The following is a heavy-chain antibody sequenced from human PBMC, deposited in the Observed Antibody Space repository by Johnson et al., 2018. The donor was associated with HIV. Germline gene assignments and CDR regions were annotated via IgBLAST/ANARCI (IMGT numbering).Heavy chain of an antibody. J-gene: IGHJ3*02. CDR2: SNWNGGST. CDR1: GFTFDDYG. CDR3: ARGPHEVVVVAATSAFDI. D-gene: IGHD2-15*01. V-gene: IGHV3-20*04. Sequence: VQLVESGGALVQPGRSLRLSCAASGFTFDDYGMSWVRQAPGKGLEWVSGSNWNGGSTGYGDSVKGRFTISKDNSKNTLYLQMNSLRAEDTAVYYCARGPHEVVVVAATSAFDIWGQGTMVTVSS.